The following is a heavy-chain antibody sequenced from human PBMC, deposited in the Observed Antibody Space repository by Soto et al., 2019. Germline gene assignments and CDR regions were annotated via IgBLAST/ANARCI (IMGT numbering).Heavy chain of an antibody. Sequence: QLQLQESGPGVVKPSETLSLTCTVSGGSTSSGDSYWGWIRQSPGKGLAWIGSTYDNESTFYNPSLARRVTTSMDTATNQFSLKLRSVTAADTAVYYWARHKWWSCYFFDYWGQGALVTVSS. CDR2: TYDNEST. J-gene: IGHJ4*02. V-gene: IGHV4-39*01. CDR3: ARHKWWSCYFFDY. CDR1: GGSTSSGDSY. D-gene: IGHD2-15*01.